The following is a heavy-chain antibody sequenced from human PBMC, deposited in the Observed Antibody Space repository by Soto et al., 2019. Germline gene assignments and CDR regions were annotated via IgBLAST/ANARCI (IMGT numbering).Heavy chain of an antibody. CDR2: TSSSGSTT. V-gene: IGHV3-11*01. D-gene: IGHD6-19*01. Sequence: QVERVESGGGFAKPGGSLRLSCAASGFTFSDYDMSWIRQAPGKGLEWVSYTSSSGSTTCYADSVRGRFTMSRDNAKNSKYLHMDSLRVEDTAVYYCARDPQGIAVDHSYSYGMDVWGQGPTVTVSS. CDR3: ARDPQGIAVDHSYSYGMDV. J-gene: IGHJ6*02. CDR1: GFTFSDYD.